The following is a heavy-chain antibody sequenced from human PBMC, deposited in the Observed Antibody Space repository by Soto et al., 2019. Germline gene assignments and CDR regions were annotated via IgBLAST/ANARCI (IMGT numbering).Heavy chain of an antibody. J-gene: IGHJ5*02. CDR3: ARSSGGNFGIIIEGSNWFDP. Sequence: ASVKVSCKAPGATFTSYYLNWVRQAPGQGLEWMGVINPHGGSTKYAQKFQGRITMTRDTSRSTVYMELRSLRSDDTSIYYCARSSGGNFGIIIEGSNWFDPWGQGTLVTVSS. CDR2: INPHGGST. V-gene: IGHV1-46*01. CDR1: GATFTSYY. D-gene: IGHD3-3*01.